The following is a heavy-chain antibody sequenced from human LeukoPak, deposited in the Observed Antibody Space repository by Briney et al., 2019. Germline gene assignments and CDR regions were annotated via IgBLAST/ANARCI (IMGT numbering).Heavy chain of an antibody. CDR3: AKDVRGSGTYWDY. J-gene: IGHJ4*02. V-gene: IGHV3-23*01. CDR2: ISGSGDST. D-gene: IGHD1-26*01. CDR1: GFSFSSYA. Sequence: GGSLTLSCAASGFSFSSYAMTWVRQAPGKGLEWVSAISGSGDSTYDADSVKGRFTISRDNSKNTLYLQMKSLRAEDTAVYYCAKDVRGSGTYWDYWGQGTLVTVSS.